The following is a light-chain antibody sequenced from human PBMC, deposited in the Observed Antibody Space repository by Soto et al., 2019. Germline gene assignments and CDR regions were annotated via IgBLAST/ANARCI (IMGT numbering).Light chain of an antibody. CDR2: EVS. V-gene: IGLV2-8*01. Sequence: QSVLTQPPSASGSPGQSVTISCTGTSSDVGGYNYVSWYQHHPGKAPRLMFYEVSKRPSGVPDRFSGSKSGNTASLTVSGLQTEDEADYYCTSYAGSLPVVFGGGTQLT. CDR3: TSYAGSLPVV. CDR1: SSDVGGYNY. J-gene: IGLJ2*01.